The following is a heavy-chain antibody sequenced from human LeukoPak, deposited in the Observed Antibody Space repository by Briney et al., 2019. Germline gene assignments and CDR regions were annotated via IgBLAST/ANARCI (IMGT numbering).Heavy chain of an antibody. CDR2: IGGRGVST. J-gene: IGHJ4*02. Sequence: GGSLRLSCAASGFTFSTYAMSWVRQAPGKGLEWVSAIGGRGVSTSYADSVRGRFTISRDNSKNTLYLQMNSLRAEDTAVYYCAKAASGNWNDVSDHWGQGTLVTVSS. D-gene: IGHD1-1*01. CDR3: AKAASGNWNDVSDH. V-gene: IGHV3-23*01. CDR1: GFTFSTYA.